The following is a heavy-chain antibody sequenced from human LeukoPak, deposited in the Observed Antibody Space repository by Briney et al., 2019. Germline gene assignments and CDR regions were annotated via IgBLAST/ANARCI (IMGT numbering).Heavy chain of an antibody. J-gene: IGHJ4*02. CDR1: GFSLSTSGVG. D-gene: IGHD1-1*01. Sequence: ESGPTLVKPTQTLTLTCTFSGFSLSTSGVGVGWIRQPPGKALEWLALIYWDDDKRYSPSLKSRLTITKDTSKNQVVLTMTNMDPVDTATYYCALKRGTTGTFSFDYWGQGTLVTVSS. CDR3: ALKRGTTGTFSFDY. V-gene: IGHV2-5*02. CDR2: IYWDDDK.